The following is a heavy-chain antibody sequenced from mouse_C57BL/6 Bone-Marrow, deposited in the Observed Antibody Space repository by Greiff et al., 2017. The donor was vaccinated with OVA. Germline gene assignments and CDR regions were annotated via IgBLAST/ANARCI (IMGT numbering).Heavy chain of an antibody. Sequence: QVQLQQPGAELVMPGASVKLSCKASGYTFTSYWMHWVKQRPGQGLEWIGEIDPSDSYTNYNQQFKGKSTVTVDKSSSTAYMQLSSLTSEDSAVYYCARSPYYYGSSHWYFDVWGTGTTVTVSS. V-gene: IGHV1-69*01. CDR1: GYTFTSYW. J-gene: IGHJ1*03. CDR3: ARSPYYYGSSHWYFDV. CDR2: IDPSDSYT. D-gene: IGHD1-1*01.